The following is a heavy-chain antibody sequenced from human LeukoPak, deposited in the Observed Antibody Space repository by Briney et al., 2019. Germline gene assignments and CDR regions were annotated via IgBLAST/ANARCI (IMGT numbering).Heavy chain of an antibody. V-gene: IGHV3-30*02. CDR2: IRYDGSNK. CDR1: GFTFSSYG. Sequence: GGSLRLSCAASGFTFSSYGMHWVRQAPGKGLEWVAFIRYDGSNKYYADSVKGRFTISRDNSKNTLYLQMNSLRAEDTAVYYCAKAYYDSTTTGAFDIWGQGTMVTVSS. J-gene: IGHJ3*02. CDR3: AKAYYDSTTTGAFDI. D-gene: IGHD3-22*01.